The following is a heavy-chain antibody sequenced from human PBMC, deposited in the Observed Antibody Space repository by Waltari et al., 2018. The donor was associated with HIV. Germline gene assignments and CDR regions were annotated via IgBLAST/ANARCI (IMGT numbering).Heavy chain of an antibody. V-gene: IGHV3-7*01. J-gene: IGHJ4*02. CDR2: IKQDESEK. D-gene: IGHD3-22*01. CDR1: GLTFNKSW. CDR3: AREDVDESRGYDFDD. Sequence: VQLVESGGGLVQPGGYLRLSYAASGLTFNKSWMTWVRQAPGKGVECVAKIKQDESEKYYVVSLEGVFTGASDNAKKSLCRGMNSRRGEDAAVYYCAREDVDESRGYDFDDGGQGTLVTVSS.